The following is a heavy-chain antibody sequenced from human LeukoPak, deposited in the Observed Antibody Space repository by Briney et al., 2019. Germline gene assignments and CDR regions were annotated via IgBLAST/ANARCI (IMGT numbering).Heavy chain of an antibody. Sequence: GGSLRLSCAASGFTFSSYSMMWVRQAPGKGLEWVSYISSSSTTIHYADSVKGRFTISRDNAKNSVYLQMNSLRAEDTAVYYCAREAAGVIAAPPDYWGQGTLVTVSS. CDR2: ISSSSTTI. CDR1: GFTFSSYS. CDR3: AREAAGVIAAPPDY. J-gene: IGHJ4*02. D-gene: IGHD6-6*01. V-gene: IGHV3-48*01.